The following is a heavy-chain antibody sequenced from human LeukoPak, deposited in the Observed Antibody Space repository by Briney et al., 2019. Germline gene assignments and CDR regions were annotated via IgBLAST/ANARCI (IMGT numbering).Heavy chain of an antibody. D-gene: IGHD2-2*01. CDR2: ISSGTTTI. Sequence: GGSLILSCTASGFTFSSYEMNWVRQAPGKGLEWVSYISSGTTTIYYADSVRGRFTISRDNAKNSLYLQMNSLRAEDTAVYYCARRYCSSTSCTLDYWGQGTLVTVSS. J-gene: IGHJ4*02. CDR3: ARRYCSSTSCTLDY. V-gene: IGHV3-48*03. CDR1: GFTFSSYE.